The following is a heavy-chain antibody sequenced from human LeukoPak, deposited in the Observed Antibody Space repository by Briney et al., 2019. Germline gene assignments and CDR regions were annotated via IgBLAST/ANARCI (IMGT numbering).Heavy chain of an antibody. J-gene: IGHJ4*02. Sequence: PSETLSLTCTVSGGSISSYYWSWIRQPPGKGLEWIGYIYYSGSTNYNPSLKSRVTISVDTSKNQFSLKLSSVTAADTAVYYCTTGPDYYNSSSYYSHYWGQGTLVTVSS. CDR1: GGSISSYY. D-gene: IGHD3-22*01. CDR2: IYYSGST. CDR3: TTGPDYYNSSSYYSHY. V-gene: IGHV4-59*12.